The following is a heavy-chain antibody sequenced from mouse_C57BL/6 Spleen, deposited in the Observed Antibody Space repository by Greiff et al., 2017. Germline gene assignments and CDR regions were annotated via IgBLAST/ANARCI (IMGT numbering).Heavy chain of an antibody. CDR2: IYPGDGDT. J-gene: IGHJ2*01. CDR3: ARSGDYGNYGDFDY. D-gene: IGHD2-1*01. Sequence: QVQLKESGAELVKPGASVKISCKASGYAFSSYWMNWVKQRPGKGLEWIGQIYPGDGDTNYNGKFKGKATLTADKSSSTAYMQLSSLTSEDSAVYVCARSGDYGNYGDFDYWGQGTTLTVSS. CDR1: GYAFSSYW. V-gene: IGHV1-80*01.